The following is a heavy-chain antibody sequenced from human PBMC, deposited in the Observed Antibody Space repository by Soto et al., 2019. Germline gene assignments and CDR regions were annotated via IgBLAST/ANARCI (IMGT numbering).Heavy chain of an antibody. CDR2: INPSGGST. V-gene: IGHV1-46*01. Sequence: GASVKVSCKASGYTFTSYYMHWVRQAPGQGLEWMGIINPSGGSTSYAQKFQGRVTMTRDTSTSTVYMELSSLRSEDTAVYYCARGGNPIQPAASVENWFDPWGQGTLVTVSS. CDR3: ARGGNPIQPAASVENWFDP. D-gene: IGHD2-2*01. CDR1: GYTFTSYY. J-gene: IGHJ5*02.